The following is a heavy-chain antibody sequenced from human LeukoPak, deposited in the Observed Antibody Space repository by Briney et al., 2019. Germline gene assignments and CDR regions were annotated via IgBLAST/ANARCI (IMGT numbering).Heavy chain of an antibody. CDR3: ARDIVVVPTNWFDP. V-gene: IGHV1-2*02. CDR2: INPNSGGT. D-gene: IGHD2-2*01. Sequence: ASVKVSCKASGYTFTGYYMHWVRQAPGQGHEWMGWINPNSGGTNYAQKFQGRVTMTRDTSISTAYMELSRLRSDDTAVYYCARDIVVVPTNWFDPWGQGTLVTVSS. CDR1: GYTFTGYY. J-gene: IGHJ5*02.